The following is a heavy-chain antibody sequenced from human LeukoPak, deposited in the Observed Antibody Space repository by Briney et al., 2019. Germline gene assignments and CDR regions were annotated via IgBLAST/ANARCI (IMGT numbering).Heavy chain of an antibody. Sequence: KPGGSLRLSCAASGFTFSDYYMSWIRQAPGKGLEWVSYISSSGSTIYYADSVKGRFTISRDNAKNSLYLQMNSLRAEDTAVYYCARVMISGPRRARPNWFDPWGQGTLVTVSS. CDR3: ARVMISGPRRARPNWFDP. V-gene: IGHV3-11*04. CDR1: GFTFSDYY. J-gene: IGHJ5*02. CDR2: ISSSGSTI. D-gene: IGHD6-6*01.